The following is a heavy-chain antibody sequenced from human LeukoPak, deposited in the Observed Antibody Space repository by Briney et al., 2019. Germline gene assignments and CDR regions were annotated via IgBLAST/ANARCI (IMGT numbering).Heavy chain of an antibody. V-gene: IGHV1-2*02. J-gene: IGHJ6*02. Sequence: ASVKVSCKASGYTFTGYYMHWVRQAPGQGLEWMRWINPNSGGTNYAQKFQGRVTMTRDTSISTAYMELSRLRSDDTAVYYCARDVVVAATHLGMDVWGQGTTVTVSS. CDR3: ARDVVVAATHLGMDV. D-gene: IGHD2-15*01. CDR1: GYTFTGYY. CDR2: INPNSGGT.